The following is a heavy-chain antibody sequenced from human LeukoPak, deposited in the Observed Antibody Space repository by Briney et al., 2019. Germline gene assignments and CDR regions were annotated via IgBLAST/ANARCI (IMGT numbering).Heavy chain of an antibody. D-gene: IGHD3-16*02. CDR2: INAGNGDT. V-gene: IGHV1-3*01. Sequence: ASVKVSCKASGYTFTAYAIHWVRQAPGQRLESMGWINAGNGDTKYSQEFQGRVTISRDTSANTAYMELRSLRSEDTAVYYCARNYDYVWGSYRVFGYWGQGTLVTVSS. CDR1: GYTFTAYA. CDR3: ARNYDYVWGSYRVFGY. J-gene: IGHJ4*02.